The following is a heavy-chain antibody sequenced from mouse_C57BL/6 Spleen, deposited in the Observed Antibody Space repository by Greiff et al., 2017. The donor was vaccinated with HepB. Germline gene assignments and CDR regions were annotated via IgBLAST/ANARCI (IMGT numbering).Heavy chain of an antibody. Sequence: EVKLMESGGGLVQPGGSMKLSCVASGFTFSNYWMNWVRQSPEKGLEWVAQIRLKSDNYATHYAESVKGRFTISRDDSKSSVYLQMNNLRAEDTGIYYCTEADPWYFDVWGTGTTVTVSS. CDR2: IRLKSDNYAT. V-gene: IGHV6-3*01. CDR3: TEADPWYFDV. J-gene: IGHJ1*03. CDR1: GFTFSNYW.